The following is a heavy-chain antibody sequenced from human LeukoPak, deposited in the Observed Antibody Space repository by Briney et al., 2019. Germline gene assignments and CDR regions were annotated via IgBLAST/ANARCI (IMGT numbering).Heavy chain of an antibody. CDR2: INPNSGGT. D-gene: IGHD3-3*01. J-gene: IGHJ4*02. V-gene: IGHV1-2*02. CDR1: GYTFTGYY. Sequence: ASVKVSCKASGYTFTGYYMHWVRQAPGQGLEWIGWINPNSGGTNYAQKFHGRVTMTRDTSISTAYMELSRLRSDDTAVYYCAESRFGVVIMGVGGKGTLVTVSS. CDR3: AESRFGVVIMGV.